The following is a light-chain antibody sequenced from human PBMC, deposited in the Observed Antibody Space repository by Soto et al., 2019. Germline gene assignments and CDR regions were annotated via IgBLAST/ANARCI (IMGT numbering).Light chain of an antibody. CDR1: HDASRN. CDR2: DAS. V-gene: IGKV1-33*01. Sequence: DIQMTQSPSSLSASEGDRVTITCQSNHDASRNLNWFQQKPGEAPQLLIYDASNLERGVPSRFSRSGSGTDFTLTISSLQPEDVATYYCQQYNSMLSFGGGTEVEIK. J-gene: IGKJ4*01. CDR3: QQYNSMLS.